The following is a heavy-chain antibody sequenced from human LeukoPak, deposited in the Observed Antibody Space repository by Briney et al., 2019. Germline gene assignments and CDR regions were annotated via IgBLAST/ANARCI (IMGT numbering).Heavy chain of an antibody. CDR2: INPNSGDT. D-gene: IGHD2-21*01. CDR1: GYTFTSYA. V-gene: IGHV1-2*02. CDR3: ASKGGGSCGSSHCQGAFDF. Sequence: GASVKVSCKASGYTFTSYAMHWVRQAPGQRLEWMGWINPNSGDTNYAQNFQDRVTMTWDTSVSTAYMELSSLTSDDTAVYYCASKGGGSCGSSHCQGAFDFWGQGSMVTVSS. J-gene: IGHJ3*01.